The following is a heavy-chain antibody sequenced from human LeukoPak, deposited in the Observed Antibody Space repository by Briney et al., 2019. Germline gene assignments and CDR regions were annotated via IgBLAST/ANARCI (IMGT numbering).Heavy chain of an antibody. CDR1: GFTFSSYA. CDR2: ISGSGGST. V-gene: IGHV3-23*01. D-gene: IGHD3-22*01. J-gene: IGHJ4*02. CDR3: AKDPGYYYDSSGYFYFDY. Sequence: PGGSLRLSCAASGFTFSSYAMSWVRQAPGKGLEWVSAISGSGGSTYYADSVKGRFTISRDNSKNTLYLQMNSLRAEDTAVYYCAKDPGYYYDSSGYFYFDYWGQGTLVTVSS.